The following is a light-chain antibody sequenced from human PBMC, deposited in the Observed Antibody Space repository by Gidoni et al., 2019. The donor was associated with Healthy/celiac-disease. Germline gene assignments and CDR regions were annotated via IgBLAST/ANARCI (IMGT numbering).Light chain of an antibody. V-gene: IGKV4-1*01. CDR2: WAS. Sequence: DIVMTQSPDSLAVSLGERATINCKSSQSVLYSSNNKNYLAWYQQKPGPPPKLLIYWASTRESGVPDRFSGSGSGTDFTLTISSLQAEDVAVYYCQQYYSTPQGTFGQGTKVEIK. J-gene: IGKJ1*01. CDR3: QQYYSTPQGT. CDR1: QSVLYSSNNKNY.